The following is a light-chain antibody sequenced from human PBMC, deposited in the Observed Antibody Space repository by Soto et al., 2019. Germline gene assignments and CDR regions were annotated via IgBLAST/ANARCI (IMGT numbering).Light chain of an antibody. J-gene: IGKJ1*01. V-gene: IGKV1-5*03. CDR3: QQYNNYPWT. CDR2: KAS. CDR1: QSISSW. Sequence: DIQMTQSPSTLSASVGDRVTITCRASQSISSWLAWYQQKPGKAPKLLIYKASSLESGVPSRFSGSGSGTEFTLTISSLQPDDFATYYCQQYNNYPWTFRQGTKVEI.